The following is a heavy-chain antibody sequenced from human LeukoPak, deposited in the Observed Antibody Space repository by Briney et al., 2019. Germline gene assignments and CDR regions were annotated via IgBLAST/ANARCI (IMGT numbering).Heavy chain of an antibody. J-gene: IGHJ1*01. CDR1: GGSISSYY. CDR3: ARDYGGGYAEYFQH. CDR2: IYTSGST. V-gene: IGHV4-4*07. Sequence: SETLSLTCTVSGGSISSYYWSWIRQPAGKGLEWIGRIYTSGSTNYNPSLKSRVTISVDKSKNQFSLMLSSVTAADTAVYYCARDYGGGYAEYFQHWGQGTLVTVSS. D-gene: IGHD4-23*01.